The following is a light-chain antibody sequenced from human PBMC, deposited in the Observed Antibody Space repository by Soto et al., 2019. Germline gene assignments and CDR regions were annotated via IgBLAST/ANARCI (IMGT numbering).Light chain of an antibody. CDR2: GAS. J-gene: IGKJ2*01. CDR1: QSVSSNF. V-gene: IGKV3-20*01. Sequence: EIVLTQSPGTLSLSPGERATLSCRASQSVSSNFLAGYQQKPGQPPRLRMYGASSRATSIPDRFSGSGSGTDFTLTISRREPEEVAVYYGQHDGPPRYTFGQGTKLEIK. CDR3: QHDGPPRYT.